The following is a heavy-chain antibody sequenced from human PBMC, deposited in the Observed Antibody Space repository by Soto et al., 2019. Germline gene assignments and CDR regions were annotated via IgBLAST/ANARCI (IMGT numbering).Heavy chain of an antibody. CDR3: ARIGPDLGLGDAFDI. CDR2: IYWDDDK. J-gene: IGHJ3*02. CDR1: GFSLSTSGVG. D-gene: IGHD7-27*01. V-gene: IGHV2-5*02. Sequence: SGPTLVNPTQTLTLTRTFSGFSLSTSGVGVGWIRQPPGKALEWLALIYWDDDKRYSPSLQTRLTITKDTSKNQVVLTMTNMDPVDTATYYCARIGPDLGLGDAFDIWGQGTMVTVSS.